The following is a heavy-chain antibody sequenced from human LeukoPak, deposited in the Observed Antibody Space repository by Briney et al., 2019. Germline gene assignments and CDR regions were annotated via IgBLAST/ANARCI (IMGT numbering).Heavy chain of an antibody. V-gene: IGHV3-48*03. CDR1: GFTFSKYE. CDR3: ARDSWGVGYCSGGICYSFDY. Sequence: GGSLRLSCVGSGFTFSKYEMNWVRQAPGKGLEWVSYISTTGTTIYYADSVKGRFTISRDNSKNTLYLQMNSLRAEDTAVYYCARDSWGVGYCSGGICYSFDYWGQGTLVTVSS. D-gene: IGHD2-15*01. J-gene: IGHJ4*02. CDR2: ISTTGTTI.